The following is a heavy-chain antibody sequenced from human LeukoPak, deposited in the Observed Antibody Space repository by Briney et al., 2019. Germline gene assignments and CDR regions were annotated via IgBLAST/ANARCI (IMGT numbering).Heavy chain of an antibody. J-gene: IGHJ4*02. CDR3: VRDYMYFHDSTGYGH. V-gene: IGHV3-30*04. CDR1: GFSFSSYA. CDR2: ISYDGRSK. Sequence: AGGSLRLSCAASGFSFSSYAMNWVRQAPGKGLEWVAAISYDGRSKYYADSVRGRFTISRDNSKNTLYLEVNSLGTEDTALYYCVRDYMYFHDSTGYGHWGQGTLVTVSS. D-gene: IGHD3-22*01.